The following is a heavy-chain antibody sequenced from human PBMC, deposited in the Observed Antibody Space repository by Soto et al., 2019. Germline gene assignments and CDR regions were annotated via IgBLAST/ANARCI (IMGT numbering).Heavy chain of an antibody. CDR1: GYSFTSYW. D-gene: IGHD2-15*01. CDR2: IYPGDSDT. CDR3: AILCIGYCSGGSCCDYGMDV. V-gene: IGHV5-51*01. J-gene: IGHJ6*02. Sequence: GESLKISCKGSGYSFTSYWIGWVRQMPGKGLEWMGIIYPGDSDTRYSPSFQGQVTISADKSISTAYLQWSSLKASDTAMYYCAILCIGYCSGGSCCDYGMDVWGQGTTVTVSS.